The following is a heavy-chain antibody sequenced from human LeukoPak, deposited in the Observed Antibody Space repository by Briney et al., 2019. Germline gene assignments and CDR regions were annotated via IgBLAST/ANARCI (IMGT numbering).Heavy chain of an antibody. CDR1: GYTFTAYY. V-gene: IGHV1-2*02. Sequence: ASVKVSCTASGYTFTAYYMHWVRQAPGQGLEWMGWINPNSGGTNYAQKFQCRVTMTRDTSISTAYMELSRLRSDDTAVYYCARVGDYDMGYWGQGTLVTVSS. J-gene: IGHJ4*02. CDR2: INPNSGGT. D-gene: IGHD3-9*01. CDR3: ARVGDYDMGY.